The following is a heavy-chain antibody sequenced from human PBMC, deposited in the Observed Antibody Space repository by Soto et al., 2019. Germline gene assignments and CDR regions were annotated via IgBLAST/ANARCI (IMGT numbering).Heavy chain of an antibody. V-gene: IGHV1-18*04. CDR1: GYTFTSYY. Sequence: ASVKVSCKASGYTFTSYYMHWVRQAPGQGLEWMGWISAYNGNTNYAQKLQGRVTMTTDTSTSTAYMELRSLRSDDTAVYYCARDWSRTKLDYWGQGTLVTVSS. J-gene: IGHJ4*02. CDR3: ARDWSRTKLDY. CDR2: ISAYNGNT.